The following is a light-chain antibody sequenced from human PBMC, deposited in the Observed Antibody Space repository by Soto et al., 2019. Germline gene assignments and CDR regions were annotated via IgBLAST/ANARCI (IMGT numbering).Light chain of an antibody. J-gene: IGLJ1*01. CDR1: SSNIGSNY. Sequence: QSVLTQPPSASGTPGQRVTISCSGSSSNIGSNYVYWYQQLPGTAPKLLIYRNNQRPSGVPDRFSGSKSGTSASLAISGLRSEDEADYYCAALDDSLSCDVFGTGTKLTVL. V-gene: IGLV1-47*01. CDR2: RNN. CDR3: AALDDSLSCDV.